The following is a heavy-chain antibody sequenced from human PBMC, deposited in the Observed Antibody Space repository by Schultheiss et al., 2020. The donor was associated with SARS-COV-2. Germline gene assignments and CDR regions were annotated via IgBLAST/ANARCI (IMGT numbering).Heavy chain of an antibody. Sequence: SETLSLTCAVYGGSFSGYYWSWIRQPAGKGLEWIGEINHSGSTNYNPSLKSRVTISVDTSKNQFSLKLSSVTAADTAVYYCARGRIAVAVDYWGQGTLVTVSS. J-gene: IGHJ4*02. D-gene: IGHD6-19*01. CDR1: GGSFSGYY. CDR3: ARGRIAVAVDY. CDR2: INHSGST. V-gene: IGHV4-34*01.